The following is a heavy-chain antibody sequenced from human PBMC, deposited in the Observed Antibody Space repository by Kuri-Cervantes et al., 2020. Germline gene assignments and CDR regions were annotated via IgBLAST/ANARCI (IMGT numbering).Heavy chain of an antibody. CDR1: GFTFSSYA. Sequence: GGSLRLSCAASGFTFSSYAMHWVRQAPGKRLEWVAVISYDGSNKYYADSVKGRFTISRDNSKNTLYLQMNSLRAEDTAVYYCAKDQGSYADVWGQGTTVTVSS. D-gene: IGHD3-16*01. V-gene: IGHV3-30-3*01. J-gene: IGHJ6*02. CDR2: ISYDGSNK. CDR3: AKDQGSYADV.